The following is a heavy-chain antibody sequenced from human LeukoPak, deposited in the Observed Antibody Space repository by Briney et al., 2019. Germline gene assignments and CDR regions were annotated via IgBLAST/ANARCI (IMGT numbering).Heavy chain of an antibody. CDR3: ARLILDYDILTGYYVYYYGMDV. Sequence: GESLKISCKGSGYSFTSYWIGWVRQMPGKGLEWMGIIYPGDSDTRYSPSFQGQVTISADKSISTAYLQWSSLKASDTAMYYCARLILDYDILTGYYVYYYGMDVWGQGTTVTVSS. CDR1: GYSFTSYW. V-gene: IGHV5-51*01. D-gene: IGHD3-9*01. CDR2: IYPGDSDT. J-gene: IGHJ6*02.